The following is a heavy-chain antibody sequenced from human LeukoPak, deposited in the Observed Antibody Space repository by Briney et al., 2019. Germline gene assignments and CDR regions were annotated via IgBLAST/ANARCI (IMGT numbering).Heavy chain of an antibody. CDR2: INPNSGGT. V-gene: IGHV1-2*02. Sequence: ASVKVSCKASGYTFTGYYMHRVRQAPGQGLEWMGWINPNSGGTNYAQKFQGRVTMTRDTSISTAYMELSRLRSDDTAVYYCARDRGIDYYGSGSYYRHYYYYMDVWGKGTTVTVSS. J-gene: IGHJ6*03. D-gene: IGHD3-10*01. CDR3: ARDRGIDYYGSGSYYRHYYYYMDV. CDR1: GYTFTGYY.